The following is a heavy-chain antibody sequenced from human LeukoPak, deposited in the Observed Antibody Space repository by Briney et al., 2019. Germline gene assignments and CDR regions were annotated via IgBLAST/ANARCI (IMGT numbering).Heavy chain of an antibody. D-gene: IGHD3-10*01. CDR1: GYTFTSYW. CDR2: IYPGDSDT. V-gene: IGHV5-51*01. CDR3: VIDTNNFYGSGSFDY. J-gene: IGHJ4*02. Sequence: HGESLKISCKGSGYTFTSYWIGWVRQMSGKGLEWMGIIYPGDSDTRYSPSFQGQVTISADKSISTAYLQWSSLKASDTAMYYCVIDTNNFYGSGSFDYWGQGTLVTVFS.